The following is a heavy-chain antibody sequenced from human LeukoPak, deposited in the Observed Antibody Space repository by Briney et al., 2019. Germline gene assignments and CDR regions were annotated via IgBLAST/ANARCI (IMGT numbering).Heavy chain of an antibody. V-gene: IGHV3-21*01. J-gene: IGHJ4*02. D-gene: IGHD3-10*01. CDR1: GFVFSDYT. CDR2: ISATTKYI. Sequence: GGSLRLSCVASGFVFSDYTMTWVRQAPGRGLEWVSSISATTKYITYADSMRGRFTISRDNAMNPVYLQMSSLRAEDTAVYYCARVGTAPITLLPHFDSWGQGALVTVSS. CDR3: ARVGTAPITLLPHFDS.